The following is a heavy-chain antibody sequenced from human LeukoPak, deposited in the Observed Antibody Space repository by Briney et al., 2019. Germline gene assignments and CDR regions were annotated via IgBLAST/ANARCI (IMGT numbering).Heavy chain of an antibody. Sequence: KPSETLSLTCTVSGDSISNYYWSWIRQPPGKGLECIGYIYYSGSTNYNPSLKSRVTISVDTSKNPFSLKLSSVTAADTAVYYCARYRNEALFAFDIWGQGTMVTVSS. CDR2: IYYSGST. CDR1: GDSISNYY. CDR3: ARYRNEALFAFDI. D-gene: IGHD1-14*01. J-gene: IGHJ3*02. V-gene: IGHV4-59*01.